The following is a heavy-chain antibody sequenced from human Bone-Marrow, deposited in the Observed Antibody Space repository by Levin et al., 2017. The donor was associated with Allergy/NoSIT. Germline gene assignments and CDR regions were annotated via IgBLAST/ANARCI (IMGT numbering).Heavy chain of an antibody. Sequence: SETLSLTCTVSGGSISTTLCYWSWIRQHPGKGLEWIGYIYYSGSTYYNPSLKSRVTISVDTSKNQFSLKLNSVTAADTAVYYCAREVSYEGNAFDIWGQGTMVTVSS. V-gene: IGHV4-31*03. CDR2: IYYSGST. CDR1: GGSISTTLCY. CDR3: AREVSYEGNAFDI. D-gene: IGHD3-22*01. J-gene: IGHJ3*02.